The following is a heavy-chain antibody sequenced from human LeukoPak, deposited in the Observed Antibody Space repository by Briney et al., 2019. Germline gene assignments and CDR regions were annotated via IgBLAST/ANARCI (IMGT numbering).Heavy chain of an antibody. CDR1: GYTFTGYY. CDR2: INPNSGGT. Sequence: ASVKVSCKASGYTFTGYYMHWVRQAPGQGLGWMGWINPNSGGTNYAQKFQGRVTMTRDTSISTAYMELSRLRSDDTAVYYCAREDGRGYYYYMDVWGKGTTVTVSS. J-gene: IGHJ6*03. D-gene: IGHD5-24*01. CDR3: AREDGRGYYYYMDV. V-gene: IGHV1-2*02.